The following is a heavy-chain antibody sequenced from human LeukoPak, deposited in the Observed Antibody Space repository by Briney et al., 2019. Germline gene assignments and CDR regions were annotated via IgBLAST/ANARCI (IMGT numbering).Heavy chain of an antibody. D-gene: IGHD2-15*01. CDR1: GGSINNYY. Sequence: SETLSLTCTVSGGSINNYYWSWIRQPAGKGLEWIGRIYTRGSTNYNPSLKSRVTMSVDTSKNQFSLKLSSVTAADTAVYYCASGRYCSADICSGGDAFDIWGQGTMVSVSS. V-gene: IGHV4-4*07. CDR2: IYTRGST. J-gene: IGHJ3*02. CDR3: ASGRYCSADICSGGDAFDI.